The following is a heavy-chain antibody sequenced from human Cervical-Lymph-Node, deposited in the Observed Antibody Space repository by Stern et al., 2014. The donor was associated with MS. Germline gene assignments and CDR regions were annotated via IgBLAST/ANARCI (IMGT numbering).Heavy chain of an antibody. J-gene: IGHJ4*02. V-gene: IGHV1-69*06. CDR2: IIPIFGTT. CDR1: GGTFSSYV. CDR3: GGARPATDY. Sequence: VQLVESGAEVKKPGSSVKVSCKASGGTFSSYVISWVRQAPGQGLEWMGGIIPIFGTTNYAQEFQGRVTITADKSTSTAYMELNSWRSEDTAFYFGGGARPATDYWGQGTLVTVSS. D-gene: IGHD3-16*01.